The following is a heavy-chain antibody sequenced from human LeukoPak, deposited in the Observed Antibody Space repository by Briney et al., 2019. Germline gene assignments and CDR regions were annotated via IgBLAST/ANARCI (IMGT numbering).Heavy chain of an antibody. Sequence: GGSLRLSCAASGFTFSSYGMHWVRQAPGKGLEWVAVISYDGSNKYYADSVKGRFTISRDNSTNTLYLQMNSLRDDDTAVYYCAQAWRWLQLNYWGQGTLVTVSS. V-gene: IGHV3-30*18. CDR3: AQAWRWLQLNY. CDR1: GFTFSSYG. D-gene: IGHD5-24*01. J-gene: IGHJ4*02. CDR2: ISYDGSNK.